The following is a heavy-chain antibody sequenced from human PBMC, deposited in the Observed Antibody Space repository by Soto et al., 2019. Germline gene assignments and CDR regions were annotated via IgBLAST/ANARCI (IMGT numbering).Heavy chain of an antibody. CDR1: GFPFSSYA. D-gene: IGHD2-8*02. CDR3: ASKGAGYCTGGNCYYLDV. J-gene: IGHJ6*03. CDR2: ISVGGDTA. V-gene: IGHV3-23*01. Sequence: ESGGALVLPGGSLRLSCAASGFPFSSYAVTWVRQAPGKGLEWVSTISVGGDTAYYADSVKGRFTISRDNSKNTLWLQMNSLRAEDTVTYHCASKGAGYCTGGNCYYLDVWGKGTTVDVSS.